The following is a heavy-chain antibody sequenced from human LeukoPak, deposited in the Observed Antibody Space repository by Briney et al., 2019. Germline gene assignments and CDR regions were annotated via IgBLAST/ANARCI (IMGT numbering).Heavy chain of an antibody. Sequence: GGSLRLSCAASGFTFSSYAMSWVRQAPGKGLEWVSAISGSGGSTYYADSVKGRFTISRDNSKNTLYLQMNSLRAEDTAVYYCAILTTVTTEGDYWGQGTLVTVSS. CDR2: ISGSGGST. V-gene: IGHV3-23*01. J-gene: IGHJ4*02. CDR1: GFTFSSYA. D-gene: IGHD4-17*01. CDR3: AILTTVTTEGDY.